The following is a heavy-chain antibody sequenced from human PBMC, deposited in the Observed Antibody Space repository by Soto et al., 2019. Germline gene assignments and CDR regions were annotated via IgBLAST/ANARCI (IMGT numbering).Heavy chain of an antibody. J-gene: IGHJ4*02. CDR2: IYWNDDK. V-gene: IGHV2-5*01. D-gene: IGHD3-22*01. Sequence: SGPTLVNPTQTLTLTCTFSGFSLSTSGVGVGWIRQPPGKALEWLALIYWNDDKRYSPSLKSRLTITKDTSKNQVVLTMTNMDPVDTAIYYCAHILYYYDSSRGFPYFWGQGILVTGSS. CDR3: AHILYYYDSSRGFPYF. CDR1: GFSLSTSGVG.